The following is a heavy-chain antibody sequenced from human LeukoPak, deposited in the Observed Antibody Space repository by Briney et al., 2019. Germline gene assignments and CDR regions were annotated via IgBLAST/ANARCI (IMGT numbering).Heavy chain of an antibody. V-gene: IGHV4-59*01. CDR3: ARDQDWFDP. CDR1: GGSISSYY. Sequence: SETLSLTCTVSGGSISSYYWSWIRQPPGKGLEWIGYIYYSGSTNYNPSLKGRVTISVDTSKNQFSLKLSSVTAADTAVYYCARDQDWFDPWGQGTLVTVSS. J-gene: IGHJ5*02. CDR2: IYYSGST.